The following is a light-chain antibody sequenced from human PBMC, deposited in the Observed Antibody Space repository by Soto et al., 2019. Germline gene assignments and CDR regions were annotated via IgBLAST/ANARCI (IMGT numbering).Light chain of an antibody. CDR1: QTISND. V-gene: IGKV3-15*01. CDR2: GAS. CDR3: QQNNKWPPVT. J-gene: IGKJ4*01. Sequence: EVVMTQSPATASVSPGEGVTLSCRASQTISNDLAWYQQKPGQAPRLLIYGASTRATGVPARFSGGGSGTEFTLTISSLKSEDFAFYYCQQNNKWPPVTFGGGTKVEIK.